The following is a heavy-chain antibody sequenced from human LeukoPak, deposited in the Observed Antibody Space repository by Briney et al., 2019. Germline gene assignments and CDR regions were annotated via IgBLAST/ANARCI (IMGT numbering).Heavy chain of an antibody. V-gene: IGHV3-23*01. CDR3: AKDRRACSSSSCYYRFDY. Sequence: GGSLRLSCAASEFTFSSYAMSWVRQAPGKGLEWVSTISDSGGSTYYADSVKGRFTISRDNSKNTVYLQMNSLRAEDTAVYYCAKDRRACSSSSCYYRFDYWGQGTLVTVSS. D-gene: IGHD2-2*01. J-gene: IGHJ4*02. CDR1: EFTFSSYA. CDR2: ISDSGGST.